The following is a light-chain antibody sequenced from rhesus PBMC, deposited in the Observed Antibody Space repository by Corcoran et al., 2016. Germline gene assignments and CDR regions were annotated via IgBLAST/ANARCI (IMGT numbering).Light chain of an antibody. CDR3: SSYADSNTFI. J-gene: IGLJ1*01. CDR1: SNDVGGYDY. V-gene: IGLV2-23*01. Sequence: QAALTQPPSVSGSPGQSVTISCTGTSNDVGGYDYVSWYQQDPGTAPKLMIYDVSKRPSGVSDRFSGSKSGNTASLTISGLQAEDEADYYCSSYADSNTFIFGGGTRLTVL. CDR2: DVS.